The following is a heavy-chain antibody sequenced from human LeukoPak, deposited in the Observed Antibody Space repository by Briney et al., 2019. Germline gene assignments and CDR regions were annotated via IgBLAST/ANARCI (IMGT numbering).Heavy chain of an antibody. V-gene: IGHV3-43D*04. CDR2: ISWGGGST. D-gene: IGHD3-10*01. CDR3: AKDRSGNSYGHFDY. CDR1: GFTFDDYA. J-gene: IGHJ4*02. Sequence: GSLRLSCAASGFTFDDYAMHWVRQAPGKGLEWVSLISWGGGSTYYADSVKGRFTISRDNSKNSLYLHMNSLRAEDTALYYCAKDRSGNSYGHFDYWGQGTLVTVSS.